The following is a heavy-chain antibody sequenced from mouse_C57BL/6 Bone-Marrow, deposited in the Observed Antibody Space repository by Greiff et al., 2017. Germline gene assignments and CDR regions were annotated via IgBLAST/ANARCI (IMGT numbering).Heavy chain of an antibody. CDR3: ARSQITTVVAPYYFDY. CDR1: GYAFTNYL. V-gene: IGHV1-54*01. D-gene: IGHD1-1*01. J-gene: IGHJ2*01. CDR2: INPGSGGT. Sequence: QVQLQQSGAELVRPGTSVKVSCKASGYAFTNYLIEWVKQRPGQGLEWIGVINPGSGGTNYNEKLKGKATLTADKSSSTAYMQLSSLTSEDSAVYFCARSQITTVVAPYYFDYWGQGTTLTVSS.